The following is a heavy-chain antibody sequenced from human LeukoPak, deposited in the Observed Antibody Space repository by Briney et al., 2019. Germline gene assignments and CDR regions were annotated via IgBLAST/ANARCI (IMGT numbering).Heavy chain of an antibody. Sequence: GGSLRLSSAASGYTFSSDWLCWVRQAPGKGLEWVANIKEDGSEKYYVDSVKGRFTISRDNAKNSLSLQMNSLRAEDTALYYCVGGNSFDYWGQGTLVAVSS. D-gene: IGHD3-16*01. V-gene: IGHV3-7*01. CDR3: VGGNSFDY. CDR2: IKEDGSEK. J-gene: IGHJ4*02. CDR1: GYTFSSDW.